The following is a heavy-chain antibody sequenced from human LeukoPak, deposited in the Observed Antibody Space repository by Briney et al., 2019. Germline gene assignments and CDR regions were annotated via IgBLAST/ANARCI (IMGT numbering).Heavy chain of an antibody. CDR1: GGTFSSYA. CDR2: IIPIFGTA. Sequence: SVKVSCKASGGTFSSYAISWVRQAPGQGLEWMGGIIPIFGTANYAQKFQGRVTITADESTSTDYMELSSLRSEDTAVYYCARQYYDFWSGLDVRIREIWFDPWGQGTLVTVSS. J-gene: IGHJ5*02. CDR3: ARQYYDFWSGLDVRIREIWFDP. V-gene: IGHV1-69*01. D-gene: IGHD3-3*01.